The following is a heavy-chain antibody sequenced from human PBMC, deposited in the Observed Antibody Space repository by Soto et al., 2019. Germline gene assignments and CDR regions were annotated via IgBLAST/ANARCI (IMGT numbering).Heavy chain of an antibody. D-gene: IGHD3-3*01. J-gene: IGHJ6*02. CDR2: IKQDGSEK. Sequence: PGGSLRLSCAASGFTFSSYWMSWVRQAPGKGLEWVANIKQDGSEKYYVDSVKGRFTISRDNAKNSLYLQMNSLRAEDTAVYYCVRDAAGFWSGYYTVSYYGMDVWGQGTTVTVSS. CDR1: GFTFSSYW. V-gene: IGHV3-7*05. CDR3: VRDAAGFWSGYYTVSYYGMDV.